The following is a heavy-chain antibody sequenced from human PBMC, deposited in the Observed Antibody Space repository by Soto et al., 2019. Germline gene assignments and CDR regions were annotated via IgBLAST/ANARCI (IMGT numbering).Heavy chain of an antibody. CDR2: ISGSGGST. CDR3: ANNWNYGLSYFDY. V-gene: IGHV3-23*01. D-gene: IGHD1-7*01. CDR1: GVNFRSYA. Sequence: GGSQRLSCAASGVNFRSYAMSWVRQAPGKGLEWVSAISGSGGSTYYADSVKGRFTISRDNSKNTLYLQMNSLRAEDTAVYYCANNWNYGLSYFDYWGQGTLVTVSS. J-gene: IGHJ4*02.